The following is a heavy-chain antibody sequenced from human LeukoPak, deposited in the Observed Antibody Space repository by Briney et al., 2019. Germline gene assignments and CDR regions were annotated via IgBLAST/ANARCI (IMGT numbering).Heavy chain of an antibody. CDR2: IYHSGST. J-gene: IGHJ4*02. D-gene: IGHD3-10*01. CDR3: ASAYYYGSRMYDY. V-gene: IGHV4-30-2*01. Sequence: PSETLSLTCAVSGGSISSGGYYWSWIRQPPGKGLEWIGYIYHSGSTYYNPSLKSRVTISVDRSKNQFSLKLSSVTAADTAVYYCASAYYYGSRMYDYWGQGTLVTVSS. CDR1: GGSISSGGYY.